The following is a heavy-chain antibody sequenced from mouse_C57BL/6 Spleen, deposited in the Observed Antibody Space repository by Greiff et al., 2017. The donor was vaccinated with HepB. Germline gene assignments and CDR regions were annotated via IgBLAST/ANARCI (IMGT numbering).Heavy chain of an antibody. Sequence: VKLMESGPELVKPGASVKISCKASGYAFSSSWMNWVKQRPGKGLEWIGRIYPGDGDTNYNGKFKGKATLTADKSSSTAYMQLSSLTSEDSAVYFCASSNWDFDYWGQGTTLTVSS. CDR1: GYAFSSSW. D-gene: IGHD4-1*01. CDR3: ASSNWDFDY. CDR2: IYPGDGDT. V-gene: IGHV1-82*01. J-gene: IGHJ2*01.